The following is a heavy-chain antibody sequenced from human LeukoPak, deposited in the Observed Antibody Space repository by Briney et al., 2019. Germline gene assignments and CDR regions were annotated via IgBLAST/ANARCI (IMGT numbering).Heavy chain of an antibody. CDR1: GFTFSDYY. J-gene: IGHJ4*02. CDR2: ISSISSTI. CDR3: ARCGDGLPCDFDY. V-gene: IGHV3-11*04. D-gene: IGHD3-10*01. Sequence: GALSLSCVASGFTFSDYYMSWIRQAPGKGLEWVSSISSISSTIYYADSVKGRFTISRDNAKNSLYLQMNSLRPEDTAVYYCARCGDGLPCDFDYWGQGTLVTVSS.